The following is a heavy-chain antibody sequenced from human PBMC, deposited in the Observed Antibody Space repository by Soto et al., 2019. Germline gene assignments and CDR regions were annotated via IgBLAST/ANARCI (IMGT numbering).Heavy chain of an antibody. CDR1: GGSISSSSYY. J-gene: IGHJ4*02. D-gene: IGHD4-17*01. CDR3: ASGYGDYIFDY. CDR2: IYYSGST. Sequence: ETLSLTCTVSGGSISSSSYYWGWIRQPPGKGLEWTGSIYYSGSTYYNPSLKSRVTISVDTSKNQFSLKLSSVTAADTAVYYCASGYGDYIFDYWGQGTLVTVSS. V-gene: IGHV4-39*01.